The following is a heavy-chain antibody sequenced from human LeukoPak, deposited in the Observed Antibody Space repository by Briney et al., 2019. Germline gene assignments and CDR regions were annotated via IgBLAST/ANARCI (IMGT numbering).Heavy chain of an antibody. J-gene: IGHJ6*02. CDR1: GFTFSTYG. V-gene: IGHV3-23*01. Sequence: GGSLRLSCAASGFTFSTYGMHWVRQAPGKGLEWVSAISGSGGSTYYADSVKGRFTISRDNSKNTLYLQMNSLRAEDTAVYFCAKSPGSGSIRYYGMDVWGQGTTVTVSS. CDR3: AKSPGSGSIRYYGMDV. D-gene: IGHD3-10*01. CDR2: ISGSGGST.